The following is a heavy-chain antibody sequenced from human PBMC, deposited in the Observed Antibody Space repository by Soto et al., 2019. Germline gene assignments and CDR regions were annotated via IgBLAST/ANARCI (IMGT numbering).Heavy chain of an antibody. V-gene: IGHV4-39*01. CDR3: ARHSGSYGSGSWDI. CDR2: IFYSGKT. J-gene: IGHJ4*02. D-gene: IGHD3-10*01. Sequence: SETLSLTCTVSGASISSSDYYWGWIRQPPGKGLEWLATIFYSGKTYYNPSLKSRLTISGDTSENQFSLILQSVTAADTAVYYCARHSGSYGSGSWDIWAQGTLVTVSS. CDR1: GASISSSDYY.